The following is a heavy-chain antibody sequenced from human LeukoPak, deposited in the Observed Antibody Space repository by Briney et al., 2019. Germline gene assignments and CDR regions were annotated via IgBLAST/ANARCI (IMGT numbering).Heavy chain of an antibody. CDR3: ARDPGRYGDYAWYFDL. D-gene: IGHD4-17*01. CDR1: GGSISSGGYS. CDR2: IYHSGST. Sequence: PSQTLSLTCAVSGGSISSGGYSWSWIRQPPGKGLEWIGYIYHSGSTYYNPSLKSRVTISVDRSKNQFSLKVSSVTDADTAVYYCARDPGRYGDYAWYFDLWGRGTLVTVSS. J-gene: IGHJ2*01. V-gene: IGHV4-30-2*01.